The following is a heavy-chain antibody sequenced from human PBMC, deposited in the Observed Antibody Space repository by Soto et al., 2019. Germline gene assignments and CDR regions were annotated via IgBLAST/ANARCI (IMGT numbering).Heavy chain of an antibody. CDR3: AKDVVDRGVNS. J-gene: IGHJ4*02. CDR2: IIPILGIA. Sequence: SVKVSCKASGGTFSSYTISWVRQAPGQGLEWMGRIIPILGIANYAQKFQGRVTITADKSTSAAYMELNSLRAEDTAVYYCAKDVVDRGVNSWGQGTLVTVSS. CDR1: GGTFSSYT. D-gene: IGHD2-8*01. V-gene: IGHV1-69*04.